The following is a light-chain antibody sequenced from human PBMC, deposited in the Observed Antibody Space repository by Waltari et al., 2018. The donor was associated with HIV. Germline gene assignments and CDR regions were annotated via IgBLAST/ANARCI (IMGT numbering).Light chain of an antibody. CDR2: DVS. CDR3: SSYTSSSTWV. V-gene: IGLV2-14*01. Sequence: QSALTQPPSVSGSPGQSITISCTGTSSDVGVYNSVSWYQQHPGKAPRLRIYDVSNRPSGVSNRFSGSKSGNTASLTISGLQAEDEADYYCSSYTSSSTWVFGGGTKLTVL. CDR1: SSDVGVYNS. J-gene: IGLJ3*02.